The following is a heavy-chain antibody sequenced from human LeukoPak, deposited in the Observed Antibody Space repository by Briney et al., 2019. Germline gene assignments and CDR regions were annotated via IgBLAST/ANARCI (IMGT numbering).Heavy chain of an antibody. D-gene: IGHD6-19*01. Sequence: PGGSLRLSCAASGFTFSSYAMHWVRQAPGKGLEWVANIKQDGSEKYYVDSVKGRFTISRDNAKNSLYLQMNSLRAEDTAVYYCARDAAVADAFDIWGQGTMVTVSS. V-gene: IGHV3-7*01. CDR1: GFTFSSYA. CDR3: ARDAAVADAFDI. CDR2: IKQDGSEK. J-gene: IGHJ3*02.